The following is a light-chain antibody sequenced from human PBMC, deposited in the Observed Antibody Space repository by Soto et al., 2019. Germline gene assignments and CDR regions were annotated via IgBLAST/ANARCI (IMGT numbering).Light chain of an antibody. Sequence: QSVLTQPPSASGTPGQRVTISCSGSSSNIGSNTVNWYQHLPGTAPKLLIYSNHQRPSGVPDRFSGSKSGTSASLAISGLQSEDEADYYCAAWDDSLNGLVFGGGTKVTVL. J-gene: IGLJ3*02. CDR1: SSNIGSNT. CDR3: AAWDDSLNGLV. CDR2: SNH. V-gene: IGLV1-44*01.